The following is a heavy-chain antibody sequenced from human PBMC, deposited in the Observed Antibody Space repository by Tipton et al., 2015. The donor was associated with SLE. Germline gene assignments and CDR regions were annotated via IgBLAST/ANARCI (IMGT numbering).Heavy chain of an antibody. Sequence: TLSLTCTVSGGSISSYYWSWIRQPPGKGLEWIGYIYYSGSTNYNPSLKSRVTISVDTSKNQFSLKLSSVTAADTAVYYCARDKGTTAMGYWGQGTLVTVSS. D-gene: IGHD5-18*01. V-gene: IGHV4-59*01. CDR1: GGSISSYY. J-gene: IGHJ4*02. CDR2: IYYSGST. CDR3: ARDKGTTAMGY.